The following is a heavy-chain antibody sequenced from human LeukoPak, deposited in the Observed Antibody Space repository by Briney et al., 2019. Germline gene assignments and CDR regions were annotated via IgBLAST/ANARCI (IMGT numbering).Heavy chain of an antibody. CDR1: GGSSSGYD. D-gene: IGHD6-19*01. CDR3: ACSGPYSNGGVMNDY. Sequence: SSESLSLTCAVYGGSSSGYDWSWIRQPPGKGLEWIGEINHSGSTNYNPSLKSRVTISVDTSKNQFSLKLSSVTAADTAVYYCACSGPYSNGGVMNDYWGQGTLVTVSS. V-gene: IGHV4-34*01. CDR2: INHSGST. J-gene: IGHJ4*02.